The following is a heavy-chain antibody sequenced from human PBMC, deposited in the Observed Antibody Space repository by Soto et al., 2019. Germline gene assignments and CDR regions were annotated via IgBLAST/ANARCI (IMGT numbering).Heavy chain of an antibody. J-gene: IGHJ4*02. V-gene: IGHV3-30-3*01. CDR1: GFTFSSYA. CDR2: ISYDGINK. D-gene: IGHD6-19*01. CDR3: ARDHTSGWTGDY. Sequence: QVQLVESGGDVVQPGRSLRLSCAASGFTFSSYAMHWVRQAPGKGLEWVALISYDGINKFYADSVKGRFTISRDNSKNTLYLQMNSLRAEDTAVYYCARDHTSGWTGDYWGQGTLVTVSS.